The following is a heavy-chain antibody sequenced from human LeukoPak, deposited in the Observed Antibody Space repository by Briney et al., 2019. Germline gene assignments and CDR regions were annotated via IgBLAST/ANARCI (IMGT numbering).Heavy chain of an antibody. CDR1: GFTFDDYG. V-gene: IGHV3-23*01. D-gene: IGHD6-13*01. CDR2: ISGSGGST. J-gene: IGHJ5*02. CDR3: AKAIAAAGTWFDP. Sequence: GGSLRLSCAASGFTFDDYGMSWVRQAPGKGLEWVSAISGSGGSTYYADSVKGRFTISRDNSKNTLYLQMNSLRAEDTAVYYRAKAIAAAGTWFDPWGQGTLVTVSS.